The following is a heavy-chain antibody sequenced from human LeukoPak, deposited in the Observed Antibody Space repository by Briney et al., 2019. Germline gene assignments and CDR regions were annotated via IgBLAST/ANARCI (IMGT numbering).Heavy chain of an antibody. D-gene: IGHD3-16*01. CDR1: GFTFSNYN. V-gene: IGHV3-48*01. CDR3: AREGTKGGFDY. CDR2: ISSIGTTI. Sequence: GGSLRLSCAVSGFTFSNYNMNWVRQAPGKGLEWISYISSIGTTIYYADSMKGRFTISRDNAENSLYLQMNGLRTEDTAVYYCAREGTKGGFDYWGQGTLVTASS. J-gene: IGHJ4*02.